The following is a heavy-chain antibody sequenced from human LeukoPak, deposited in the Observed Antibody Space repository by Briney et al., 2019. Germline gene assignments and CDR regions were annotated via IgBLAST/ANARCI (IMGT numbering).Heavy chain of an antibody. CDR2: IGTIGSPI. D-gene: IGHD3-22*01. CDR3: ASFYDSSGRDY. V-gene: IGHV3-48*03. CDR1: GFTFRSFE. J-gene: IGHJ4*02. Sequence: PGGSLRLCCAASGFTFRSFEMNWVRQAPGKGLEWLSYIGTIGSPIYYADSVKGRFTISRDNARNSLCLQMNSLRVEDTAVYYCASFYDSSGRDYWGQGTLVTGSS.